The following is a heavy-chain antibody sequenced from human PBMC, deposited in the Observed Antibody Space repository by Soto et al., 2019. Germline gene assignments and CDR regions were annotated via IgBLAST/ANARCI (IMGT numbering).Heavy chain of an antibody. CDR1: GYTFTSHA. V-gene: IGHV1-3*01. CDR2: INVGNGNT. Sequence: QVQLVQSGTEVKKSGASMKISCKASGYTFTSHAVHWVRQAPGQRLEWIGWINVGNGNTKYSQTFQGRVTITRDTSANTAYMELSSLGSEHTAVYYCAKRTGRSFDYWGQGTLVTVSS. J-gene: IGHJ4*02. D-gene: IGHD1-1*01. CDR3: AKRTGRSFDY.